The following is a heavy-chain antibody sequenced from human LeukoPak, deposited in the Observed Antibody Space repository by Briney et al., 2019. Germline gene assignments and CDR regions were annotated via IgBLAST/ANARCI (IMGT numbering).Heavy chain of an antibody. D-gene: IGHD2-15*01. CDR3: ARGYCSSGICYFLAS. CDR2: INSDGSIT. Sequence: GGSLRLACAASGFTFSNYWMHCVRQAPGKGLVWVSRINSDGSITSYADSVKGRFTISRDNAKNTLYLQMNSLRAEDTAVYYCARGYCSSGICYFLASSGQGSLVTVSS. V-gene: IGHV3-74*01. CDR1: GFTFSNYW. J-gene: IGHJ4*02.